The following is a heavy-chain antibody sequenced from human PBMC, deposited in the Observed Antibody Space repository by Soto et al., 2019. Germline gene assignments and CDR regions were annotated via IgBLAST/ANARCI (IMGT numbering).Heavy chain of an antibody. J-gene: IGHJ4*02. CDR3: ASRDTGTSVDY. Sequence: QVQLQESGPGLVKPSGPLSLTCAVSGGSFTSNNWCTWFRQTPGQGLEWIGEIYRTGSTNYNPSLKSRFTISLDKSENQFSLKVTCLTAADTAVYYCASRDTGTSVDYWGQGTLVTVSS. CDR1: GGSFTSNNW. D-gene: IGHD1-7*01. V-gene: IGHV4-4*02. CDR2: IYRTGST.